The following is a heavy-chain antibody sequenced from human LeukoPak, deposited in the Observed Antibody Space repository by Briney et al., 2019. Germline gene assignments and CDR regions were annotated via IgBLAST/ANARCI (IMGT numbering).Heavy chain of an antibody. CDR3: ASGYYCSSTSCYKFDY. Sequence: SKTLSLTCTVSGGSISSGGYYWSWIRQHPGKGLEWIGYIYYSGSTYYNPSLKSRVTISVDTSKNQFSLKLSSVTAADTAVYYCASGYYCSSTSCYKFDYWGQGTLVTVSS. V-gene: IGHV4-31*03. CDR2: IYYSGST. CDR1: GGSISSGGYY. J-gene: IGHJ4*02. D-gene: IGHD2-2*02.